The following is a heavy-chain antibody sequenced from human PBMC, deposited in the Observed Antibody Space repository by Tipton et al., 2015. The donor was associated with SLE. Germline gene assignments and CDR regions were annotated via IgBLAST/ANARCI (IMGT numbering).Heavy chain of an antibody. CDR2: IWYDGSNR. D-gene: IGHD1-26*01. CDR1: GFTFSSYG. J-gene: IGHJ6*04. CDR3: AKEGELLSMDV. Sequence: SLRLSCAASGFTFSSYGMHWVRQAPGKGLGWVAVIWYDGSNRYYADSVKGRFTIPRDNSKNTVYLQMNTLRVEDTAVYYCAKEGELLSMDVWGKGTTVTVSS. V-gene: IGHV3-33*06.